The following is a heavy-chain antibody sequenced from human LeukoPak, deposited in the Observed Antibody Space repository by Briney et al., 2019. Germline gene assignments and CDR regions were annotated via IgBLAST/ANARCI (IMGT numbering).Heavy chain of an antibody. Sequence: ASVKVSCKASGYTYTSYDINWVRQATGQGLEWMGWMNPNSGNTGYAQKFQGRVTMTRNTSISTAYMELSSLRSEDTAVYYCARAGYDLWSGYSSYYYYMDVWGKGTTVTVSS. J-gene: IGHJ6*03. D-gene: IGHD3-3*01. CDR3: ARAGYDLWSGYSSYYYYMDV. CDR1: GYTYTSYD. V-gene: IGHV1-8*01. CDR2: MNPNSGNT.